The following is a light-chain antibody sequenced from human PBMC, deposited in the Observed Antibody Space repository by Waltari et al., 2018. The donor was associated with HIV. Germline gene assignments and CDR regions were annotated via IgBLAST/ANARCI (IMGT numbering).Light chain of an antibody. CDR1: KLYTHT. Sequence: YVLTQPPSVSVAPGKTAGVICGGAKLYTHTVQWFQQKPGQAPLLVVYVNTYRPSGIPERFSGSKSENTATLTISRVEAGDEADYYCQVWDISSDHPGVFGTGTTVTVL. J-gene: IGLJ1*01. V-gene: IGLV3-21*03. CDR3: QVWDISSDHPGV. CDR2: VNT.